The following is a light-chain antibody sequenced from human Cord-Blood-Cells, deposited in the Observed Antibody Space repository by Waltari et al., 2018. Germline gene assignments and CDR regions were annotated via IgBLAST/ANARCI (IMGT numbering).Light chain of an antibody. V-gene: IGLV2-11*01. J-gene: IGLJ3*02. CDR3: CSYAGSYNWV. CDR1: SSDVGGYNY. Sequence: QSALTQPRSVSGSPGQSVTISCTGTSSDVGGYNYVSWYQQHPGKAPKLMSYDVSKRPSGVPDRFSGSKSGNTASLTISGLQAEDEADYCCCSYAGSYNWVFGGGTKLTVL. CDR2: DVS.